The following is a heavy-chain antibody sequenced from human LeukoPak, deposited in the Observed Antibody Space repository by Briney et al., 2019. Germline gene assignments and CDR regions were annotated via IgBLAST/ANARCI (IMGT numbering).Heavy chain of an antibody. D-gene: IGHD3-22*01. J-gene: IGHJ4*02. CDR2: INHSGST. V-gene: IGHV4-34*01. CDR3: ARDNYYDSSGYSKEFDY. CDR1: DGSFSGYY. Sequence: SETLSLTCAVYDGSFSGYYWSWIRQPPGKGLEWIGEINHSGSTNYNPSLKSRVTISVDTSKNQFSLKLSSVTAADTAVYYCARDNYYDSSGYSKEFDYWGQGTLVTVSS.